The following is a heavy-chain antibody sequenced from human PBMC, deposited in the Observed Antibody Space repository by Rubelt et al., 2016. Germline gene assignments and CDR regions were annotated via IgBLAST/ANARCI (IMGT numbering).Heavy chain of an antibody. CDR1: GGSISSSYW. V-gene: IGHV4-4*02. D-gene: IGHD6-13*01. CDR2: IYHSGST. Sequence: GQLQQWGAGLLKPSGTLSLTCAVSGGSISSSYWWSWVRQPPGKGLEWIGEIYHSGSTNYNPSLKSRVTISVDKSKNQFSLKLSSVTAADTAVYYCARHSNEYRFGKDVWGQGTTVTVSS. J-gene: IGHJ6*02. CDR3: ARHSNEYRFGKDV.